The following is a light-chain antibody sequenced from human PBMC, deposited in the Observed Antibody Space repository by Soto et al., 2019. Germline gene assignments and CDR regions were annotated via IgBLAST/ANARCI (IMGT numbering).Light chain of an antibody. Sequence: DIQMTQSPSSLSASVGDRVTITCRASQGISNYLAWYQQIPGKVPKLLISAASTLQSAVPSRFSGSGYGTDFTLTISSQQPEDVATYYCQKYTNVPAFGGGTKVEIK. V-gene: IGKV1-27*01. CDR1: QGISNY. CDR3: QKYTNVPA. CDR2: AAS. J-gene: IGKJ4*01.